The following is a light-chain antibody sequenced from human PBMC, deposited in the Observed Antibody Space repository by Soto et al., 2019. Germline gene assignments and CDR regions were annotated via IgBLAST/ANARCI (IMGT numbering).Light chain of an antibody. Sequence: DIQMTQSPSSLSASVGDRVSITWRASQRISRQLAWYQQKPGKAPNLLIYQASNLETGVPSRFSGSGSGTEFTLTISSLQPDDLATYYCLQYQSYWTFGQGTKVEVK. CDR2: QAS. J-gene: IGKJ1*01. V-gene: IGKV1-5*03. CDR3: LQYQSYWT. CDR1: QRISRQ.